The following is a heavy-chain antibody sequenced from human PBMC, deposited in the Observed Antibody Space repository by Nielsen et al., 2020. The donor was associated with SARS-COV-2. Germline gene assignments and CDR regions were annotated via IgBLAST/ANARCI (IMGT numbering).Heavy chain of an antibody. CDR1: GFTFSSYS. D-gene: IGHD2-8*01. CDR2: ISSSSSTI. CDR3: ARDGCTNGVCYRGDAFDI. J-gene: IGHJ3*02. V-gene: IGHV3-48*04. Sequence: GESLKISCAASGFTFSSYSMNWVRQAPGKGLEWVSYISSSSSTIYYADSVKGRFTISRDNAKNSLYLQMNSLRAEDTAVYYCARDGCTNGVCYRGDAFDIWGQGTMVTVSS.